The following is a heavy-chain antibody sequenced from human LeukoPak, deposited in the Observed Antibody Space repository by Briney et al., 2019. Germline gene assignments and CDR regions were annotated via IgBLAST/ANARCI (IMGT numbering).Heavy chain of an antibody. D-gene: IGHD2-21*02. J-gene: IGHJ5*02. CDR2: INPNSGGT. V-gene: IGHV1-2*02. CDR1: GYTFTRYY. CDR3: ARDRTYCGGDCYSGWFDP. Sequence: ASVPVSCQASGYTFTRYYMHWVRQAPGQGLEWMGWINPNSGGTKYAQKFQGRVTMTRDTSISTAYMELSRLRSDDTAVYYCARDRTYCGGDCYSGWFDPWGQGTLVTVSS.